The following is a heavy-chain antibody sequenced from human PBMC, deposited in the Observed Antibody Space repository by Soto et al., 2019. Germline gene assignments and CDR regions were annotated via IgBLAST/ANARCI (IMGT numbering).Heavy chain of an antibody. CDR1: GGTFSSYA. V-gene: IGHV1-69*01. J-gene: IGHJ5*02. D-gene: IGHD3-9*01. CDR2: IIPIFGTA. Sequence: QVQLVQSGAEVKKPGSSVKVSCKASGGTFSSYAISWVRQAPGQGLEWMGGIIPIFGTANYAQKFQGRVTITADESTSTAYMELSSLRSEETAVYYCAREFADYDILTGYYPGWFDPWGQGTLVTVSS. CDR3: AREFADYDILTGYYPGWFDP.